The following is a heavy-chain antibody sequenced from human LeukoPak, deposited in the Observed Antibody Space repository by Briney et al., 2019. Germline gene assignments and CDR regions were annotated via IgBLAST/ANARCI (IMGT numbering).Heavy chain of an antibody. D-gene: IGHD1-26*01. CDR2: ISGSGGST. CDR1: GLTFSSYA. V-gene: IGHV3-23*01. Sequence: PGGSLRLSCAASGLTFSSYAMSWVRQPPGKGLEWISAISGSGGSTYYAASVKGRFTISRDKTKNTLYLQMNSLRAEDTGVYFCAKNSGSFHIYYWGQGTLVTVSS. J-gene: IGHJ4*02. CDR3: AKNSGSFHIYY.